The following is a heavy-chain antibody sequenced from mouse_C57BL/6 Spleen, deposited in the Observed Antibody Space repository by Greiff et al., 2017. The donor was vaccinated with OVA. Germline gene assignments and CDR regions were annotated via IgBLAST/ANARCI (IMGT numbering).Heavy chain of an antibody. D-gene: IGHD3-2*02. V-gene: IGHV1-72*01. CDR3: ARECISGYVSAFDY. Sequence: VQLQQPGAELVKPGASVKLSCKASGYTFTSYWMHWVKQRPGRGLEWIGRIDPSSGGTKYNEKFKSKATLTVDKPSSTAYMQLSSLTSEDSAFYYCARECISGYVSAFDYWGQGTTLTVSS. J-gene: IGHJ2*01. CDR1: GYTFTSYW. CDR2: IDPSSGGT.